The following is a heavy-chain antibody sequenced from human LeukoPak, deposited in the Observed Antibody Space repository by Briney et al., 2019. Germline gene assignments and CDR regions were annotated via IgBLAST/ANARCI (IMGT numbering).Heavy chain of an antibody. V-gene: IGHV1-18*01. CDR3: ATPKYYYDSSGYPGDSFDI. CDR2: ISAYNGNT. J-gene: IGHJ3*02. Sequence: ASVKVSCKASGYTFTSYGISWVRQAPGQGLEWMGWISAYNGNTNYAQKLQGRVTMTTDTSTSTAYMELRSLRSDDTAVYHCATPKYYYDSSGYPGDSFDIWGQGTMVTVSS. CDR1: GYTFTSYG. D-gene: IGHD3-22*01.